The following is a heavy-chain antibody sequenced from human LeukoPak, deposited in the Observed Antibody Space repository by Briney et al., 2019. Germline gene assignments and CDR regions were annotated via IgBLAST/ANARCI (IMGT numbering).Heavy chain of an antibody. D-gene: IGHD6-13*01. CDR2: IVVGSGNT. J-gene: IGHJ3*02. Sequence: GTSVKVSCKASGFTFTSSAVQWVRQARGQRLEWIGWIVVGSGNTNYAQKFQERVTITRDMSTSTAYMELSSLRSEDTAVYYCAAGSHSSSWYLDAFDIWSQGTMVTVSS. CDR3: AAGSHSSSWYLDAFDI. CDR1: GFTFTSSA. V-gene: IGHV1-58*01.